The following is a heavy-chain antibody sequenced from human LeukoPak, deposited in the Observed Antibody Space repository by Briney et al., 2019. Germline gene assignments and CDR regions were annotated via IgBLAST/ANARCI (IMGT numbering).Heavy chain of an antibody. J-gene: IGHJ4*02. V-gene: IGHV3-7*01. Sequence: GGSLRLSCAASGFTFTSHWMSWVRQAPGKGLEWVARMNLDGSEKYYVDSVKGRFAISRDNAKTSLYLEMNSLRAEDTAVYYCARDATYCTNGVCYTRFDYWGQGTLVTVSS. CDR1: GFTFTSHW. CDR2: MNLDGSEK. D-gene: IGHD2-8*01. CDR3: ARDATYCTNGVCYTRFDY.